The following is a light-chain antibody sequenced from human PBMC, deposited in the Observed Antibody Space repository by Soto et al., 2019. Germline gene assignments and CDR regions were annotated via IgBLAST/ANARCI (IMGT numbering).Light chain of an antibody. Sequence: EIVLTQSPDTLSLSPGERATLSCRASQSVSSTSLAWYQQKPGQAPRLLIYGASTRATGIPDRFSGSGFGTAFPLTISRLEPEDFAMYYCQQYGSSPLLTFGGGTKVEI. CDR3: QQYGSSPLLT. CDR1: QSVSSTS. V-gene: IGKV3-20*01. CDR2: GAS. J-gene: IGKJ4*01.